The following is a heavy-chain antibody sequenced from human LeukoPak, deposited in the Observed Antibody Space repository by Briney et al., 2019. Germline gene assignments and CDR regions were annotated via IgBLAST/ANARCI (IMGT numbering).Heavy chain of an antibody. CDR1: GGSISSYY. CDR3: ARVSVTTSFDY. Sequence: SETLSLTCTVSGGSISSYYWSWIRQPPGKGLEWIGYIYYSGSTNYNPSLKSRVTISVDTSKNQFSLKLSSVTAADTAVYYCARVSVTTSFDYWGQGTLVTVSS. V-gene: IGHV4-59*12. J-gene: IGHJ4*02. D-gene: IGHD4-4*01. CDR2: IYYSGST.